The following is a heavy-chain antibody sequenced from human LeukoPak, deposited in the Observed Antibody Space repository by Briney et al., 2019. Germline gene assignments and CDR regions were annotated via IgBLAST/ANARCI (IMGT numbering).Heavy chain of an antibody. V-gene: IGHV3-11*01. Sequence: PGGSLRLSCAASGFTFSDYYMIWIRQAPGKGLEWVSYISSSGSTIYDADSVKGRFTTSRDNAKNSLYLQMNSLRAEDTAVYYCARFPGSHYSSPLDYWGQGTLVTVSS. CDR3: ARFPGSHYSSPLDY. D-gene: IGHD6-13*01. CDR1: GFTFSDYY. CDR2: ISSSGSTI. J-gene: IGHJ4*02.